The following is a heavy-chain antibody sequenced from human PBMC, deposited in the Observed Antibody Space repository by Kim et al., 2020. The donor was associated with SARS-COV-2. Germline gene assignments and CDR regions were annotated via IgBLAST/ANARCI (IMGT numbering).Heavy chain of an antibody. V-gene: IGHV1-18*01. Sequence: ASVKVSCQASGYIFTTYGINWVRQAPGQGLEWMGWISAYNGDTQYAQKYQDRLTLTRDTSTDTAFMELKSLRSDDTAVYYCARGTTTDDYWGQGTLVNVS. CDR1: GYIFTTYG. CDR2: ISAYNGDT. D-gene: IGHD1-1*01. J-gene: IGHJ4*02. CDR3: ARGTTTDDY.